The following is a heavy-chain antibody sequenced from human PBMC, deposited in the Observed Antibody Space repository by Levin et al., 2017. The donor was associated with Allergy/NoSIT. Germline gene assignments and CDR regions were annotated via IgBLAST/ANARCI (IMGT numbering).Heavy chain of an antibody. CDR2: IKSDGSVT. D-gene: IGHD1-1*01. CDR1: GFTFNSYW. CDR3: AGDETDWKGFSN. Sequence: PGGSLRLSCAASGFTFNSYWMNWVRQVPGKGLVWVSRIKSDGSVTSYADSVKGRFTISRDNAKNTLFLQMSSLTVEDTAVYYCAGDETDWKGFSNWGQGTLVTVSS. V-gene: IGHV3-74*01. J-gene: IGHJ4*02.